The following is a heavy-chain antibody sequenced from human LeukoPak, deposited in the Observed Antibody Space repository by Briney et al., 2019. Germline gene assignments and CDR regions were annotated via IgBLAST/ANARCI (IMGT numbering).Heavy chain of an antibody. Sequence: ASVKVSCKVSGYTLTELSMHWVRQAPGKGLEWMGGFDPEDGETIYAQKFQGRVTMTEDTSTDTAYMELSSLRSEDTAVYYCATQYDSSXXXYFDYWGQGTLVTVSS. D-gene: IGHD3-22*01. V-gene: IGHV1-24*01. CDR1: GYTLTELS. J-gene: IGHJ4*02. CDR2: FDPEDGET. CDR3: ATQYDSSXXXYFDY.